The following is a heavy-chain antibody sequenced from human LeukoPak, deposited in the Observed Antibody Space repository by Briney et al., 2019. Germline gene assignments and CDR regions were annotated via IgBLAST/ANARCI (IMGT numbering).Heavy chain of an antibody. CDR2: IWYDGSNK. CDR1: GFTFSSYG. V-gene: IGHV3-33*01. Sequence: GRSLRLSCAASGFTFSSYGMHWVRQAPGKGLEWVAVIWYDGSNKYYADSVKGRFTISRDSSKNTLYLQMNSLRAEDTAVYYCARENGDYDILTGYRTYYFDYWGQGTLVTVSS. D-gene: IGHD3-9*01. J-gene: IGHJ4*02. CDR3: ARENGDYDILTGYRTYYFDY.